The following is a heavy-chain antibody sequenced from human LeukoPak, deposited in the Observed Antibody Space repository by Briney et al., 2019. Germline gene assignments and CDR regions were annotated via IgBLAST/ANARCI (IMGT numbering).Heavy chain of an antibody. D-gene: IGHD3-9*01. CDR1: GFTFNNYN. CDR2: ISSGSSYI. J-gene: IGHJ6*01. CDR3: ARVLILVNGYYYAMEV. Sequence: GGSLRLSCAASGFTFNNYNMNWVRQAPGKGLEWVSSISSGSSYIYYADSVKGRFTISRDNAKNSLYLQVNSLRAEDTAVYYCARVLILVNGYYYAMEVWGQGTTVTVSS. V-gene: IGHV3-21*01.